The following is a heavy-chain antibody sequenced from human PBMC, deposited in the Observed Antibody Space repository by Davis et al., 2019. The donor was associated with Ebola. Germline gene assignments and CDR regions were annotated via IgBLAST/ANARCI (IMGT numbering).Heavy chain of an antibody. J-gene: IGHJ4*02. CDR3: AKVYYYDTSGYYGPKGVFDY. V-gene: IGHV3-23*01. D-gene: IGHD3-22*01. CDR1: GFTFSNYA. Sequence: PGGSLRLSCAASGFTFSNYAMSWVRQAPGKRLEWVSNIIYSGGSTYYADSVKGRFTISRDNSKNTLHLQMNSLRADDTAVYYCAKVYYYDTSGYYGPKGVFDYWGQGTLVTVSP. CDR2: IIYSGGST.